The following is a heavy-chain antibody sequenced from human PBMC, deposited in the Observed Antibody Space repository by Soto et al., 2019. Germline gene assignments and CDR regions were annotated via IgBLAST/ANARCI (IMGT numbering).Heavy chain of an antibody. Sequence: QVQLVQSGAEVKKPGASVKVSCKASGYTFTSYYMHWVRQAPGQGLEWMGIINPSGGSTSYAQKFQGRGTMTRDTSTSTVYMELSSLRSEDTAVYYCARDVTNDWYFDLWGRGTLVTVSS. CDR1: GYTFTSYY. D-gene: IGHD2-21*02. CDR2: INPSGGST. J-gene: IGHJ2*01. V-gene: IGHV1-46*03. CDR3: ARDVTNDWYFDL.